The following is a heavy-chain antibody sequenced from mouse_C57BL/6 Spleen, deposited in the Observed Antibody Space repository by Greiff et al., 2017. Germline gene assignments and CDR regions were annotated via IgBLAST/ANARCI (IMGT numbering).Heavy chain of an antibody. J-gene: IGHJ4*01. CDR2: INPGSGGT. V-gene: IGHV1-54*01. CDR3: AREDYCSSYDYAMDY. CDR1: GYAFTNYL. D-gene: IGHD1-1*01. Sequence: QVQLQQSGAELVRPGTSVKVSCKASGYAFTNYLIEWVKQRPGQGLEWIGVINPGSGGTNYNEKFKGKATLTADKSSSTAYMQLSSLTSEDSAVYFCAREDYCSSYDYAMDYWGQGTSVTVSS.